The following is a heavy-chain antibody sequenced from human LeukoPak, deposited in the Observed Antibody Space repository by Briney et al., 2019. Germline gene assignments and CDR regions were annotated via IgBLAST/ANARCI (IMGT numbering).Heavy chain of an antibody. CDR3: ARDYADYVGYFFFDY. CDR2: ISGGGETT. V-gene: IGHV3-23*01. Sequence: GGSLRLSCAASGFTFNNYAMNWVRQAPGKGLEWVSSISGGGETTYYADSAKGRFTISRDNSKNTLYLQMNSLRAEDTAVYYCARDYADYVGYFFFDYWGQGTLVTVSS. J-gene: IGHJ4*02. D-gene: IGHD4-17*01. CDR1: GFTFNNYA.